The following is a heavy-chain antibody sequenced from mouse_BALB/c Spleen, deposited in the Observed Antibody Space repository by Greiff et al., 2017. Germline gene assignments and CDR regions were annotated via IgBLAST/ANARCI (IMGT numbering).Heavy chain of an antibody. CDR1: GFTFSSFG. CDR2: ISSGSSTI. V-gene: IGHV5-17*02. J-gene: IGHJ2*01. CDR3: ARSDYYFDY. Sequence: EVKVVESGGGLVQPGGSRKLSCAASGFTFSSFGMHWVRQAPEKGLEWVAYISSGSSTIYYADTVKGRFTISRDNPKNTLFLQMTSLRSEDTAMYYCARSDYYFDYWGQGTTLTVSS.